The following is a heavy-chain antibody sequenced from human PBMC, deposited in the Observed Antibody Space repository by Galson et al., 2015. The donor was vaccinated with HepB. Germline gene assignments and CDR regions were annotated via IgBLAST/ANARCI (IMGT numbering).Heavy chain of an antibody. D-gene: IGHD3-10*01. CDR2: ISWNSDFT. V-gene: IGHV3-9*01. Sequence: LRLSCAASGFTLEDYAMHWVRQVPGKGLEWVSGISWNSDFTGYADSVRGRFTISRDNARYSLYLQMNSLRTEDTALYYCAQDLTYYYGSGSYFVGMDVWGQGTTVTVSS. CDR1: GFTLEDYA. J-gene: IGHJ6*02. CDR3: AQDLTYYYGSGSYFVGMDV.